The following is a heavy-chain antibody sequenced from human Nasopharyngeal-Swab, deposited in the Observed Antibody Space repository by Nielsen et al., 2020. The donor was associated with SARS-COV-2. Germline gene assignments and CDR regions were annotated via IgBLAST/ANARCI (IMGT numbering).Heavy chain of an antibody. Sequence: GASLKISCAASGFTFSSYGMHWVRQAPGKGLEWVAVISYDGSNKYYADSVKGRFTISRDNSKNTLYLQMNSLRAEDTAVYYCAKDQGSGWLQSYYYYYGMDVWGQGTTVTVSS. J-gene: IGHJ6*02. D-gene: IGHD6-19*01. V-gene: IGHV3-30*18. CDR1: GFTFSSYG. CDR3: AKDQGSGWLQSYYYYYGMDV. CDR2: ISYDGSNK.